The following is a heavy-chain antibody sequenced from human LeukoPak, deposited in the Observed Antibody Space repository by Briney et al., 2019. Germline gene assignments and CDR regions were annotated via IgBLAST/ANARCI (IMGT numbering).Heavy chain of an antibody. Sequence: SETLSLTCTVSGGSISNYYWSWIRQPAGKGLGWIGRIYTSGSTYYNPSLGSRVTMSVDTSKNQFSLKLSSVTAADTAVYYCARDAYYYDSSGYNICDYWGQGTLVTVSS. CDR2: IYTSGST. V-gene: IGHV4-4*07. CDR3: ARDAYYYDSSGYNICDY. D-gene: IGHD3-22*01. J-gene: IGHJ4*02. CDR1: GGSISNYY.